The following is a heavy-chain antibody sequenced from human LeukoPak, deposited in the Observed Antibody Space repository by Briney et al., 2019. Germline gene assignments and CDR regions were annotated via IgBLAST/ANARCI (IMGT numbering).Heavy chain of an antibody. J-gene: IGHJ4*02. CDR2: IKQDGSEK. D-gene: IGHD2-21*01. CDR1: GFTFSSYW. V-gene: IGHV3-7*03. Sequence: QSGGSLRLSCAASGFTFSSYWMSWVRQAPGKGLEWVANIKQDGSEKYYVDSVKGRFTISRDNAKNSLYLQMNSLRAEDTAVYYCVLFLRYLDYWAREPWSPSPQ. CDR3: VLFLRYLDY.